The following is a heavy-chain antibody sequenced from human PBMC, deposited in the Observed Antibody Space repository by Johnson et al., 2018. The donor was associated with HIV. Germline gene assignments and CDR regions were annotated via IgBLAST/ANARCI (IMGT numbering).Heavy chain of an antibody. CDR2: IWYDGGNK. CDR1: GFTFSSYG. CDR3: AKAVGRQQLVQDAFDI. Sequence: QVQLVESGGGVVQPGRSLRLSCAASGFTFSSYGMHWVRQAPGKGLEWVAVIWYDGGNKYYADSVKGRFTISRDNSKNTLYLQMNSLRAEDTAGYYCAKAVGRQQLVQDAFDIWGQGTMVTVSS. J-gene: IGHJ3*02. D-gene: IGHD6-13*01. V-gene: IGHV3-33*06.